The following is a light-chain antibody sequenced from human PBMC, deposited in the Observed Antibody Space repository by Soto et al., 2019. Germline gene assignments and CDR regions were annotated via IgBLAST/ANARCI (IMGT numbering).Light chain of an antibody. J-gene: IGLJ2*01. CDR3: SSYASSSIYVI. CDR1: SSDVGSYNY. V-gene: IGLV2-14*01. CDR2: DVS. Sequence: QSALTQPASVSGSPGQSITISCTGTSSDVGSYNYVSWYQQHPGEAPKLMLYDVSDRPSGVSNRFSGSKSGNTASLTISGLQAEDEADYYCSSYASSSIYVIFGGGTKLTVL.